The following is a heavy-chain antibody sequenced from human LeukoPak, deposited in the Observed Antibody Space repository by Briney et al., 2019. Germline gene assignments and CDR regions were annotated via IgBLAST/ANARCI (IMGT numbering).Heavy chain of an antibody. Sequence: SGPTLVKPTQTLTLTCTFSGFSLRTREEAVGWIRQPPGEALEWLALIYWHDEKRYNPSLNNRLTITKDTSNNQVVLTTTNVDPVDTATYYCAHRRGGYFDSWGQGILVTVSS. J-gene: IGHJ4*02. D-gene: IGHD3-10*01. V-gene: IGHV2-5*01. CDR1: GFSLRTREEA. CDR3: AHRRGGYFDS. CDR2: IYWHDEK.